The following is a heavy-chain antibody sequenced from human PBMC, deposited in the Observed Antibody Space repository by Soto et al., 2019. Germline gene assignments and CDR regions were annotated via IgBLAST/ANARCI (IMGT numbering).Heavy chain of an antibody. V-gene: IGHV4-34*01. CDR1: GGTFSPDY. J-gene: IGHJ4*02. Sequence: PSEAFPLRCAVSGGTFSPDYWTWIRQPPGTGLEWIGEINHSGSTNYNPSLKSRVTISVDTSKNQFSLKLTSVTAADTAVYYCARDKITGLFDSWGQGTLVT. CDR2: INHSGST. CDR3: ARDKITGLFDS. D-gene: IGHD3-10*01.